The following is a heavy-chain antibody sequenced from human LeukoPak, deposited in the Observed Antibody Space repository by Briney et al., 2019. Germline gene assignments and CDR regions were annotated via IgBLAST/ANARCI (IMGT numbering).Heavy chain of an antibody. V-gene: IGHV1-8*01. J-gene: IGHJ5*02. Sequence: ASVKVSCKASGYTFTSYDMNWVRQATGQGLEWMGWMNPNSGNTGYAQKFQGRVTMTRNTSISTAYMELSSLRSEDTAVYYCARAQGGYCSGGSCYSPFWFDPWGQGTLVTVSS. CDR3: ARAQGGYCSGGSCYSPFWFDP. CDR2: MNPNSGNT. CDR1: GYTFTSYD. D-gene: IGHD2-15*01.